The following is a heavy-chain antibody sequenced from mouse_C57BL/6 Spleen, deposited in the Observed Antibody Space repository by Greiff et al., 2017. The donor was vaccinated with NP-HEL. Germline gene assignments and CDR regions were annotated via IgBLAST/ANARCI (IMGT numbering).Heavy chain of an antibody. J-gene: IGHJ4*01. CDR1: GYTFTSYG. Sequence: QVQLQQSGAELARPGASVKLSCKASGYTFTSYGISWVKQRTGQGLEWIGEIYPRSGNTYYNEKFKGKATLTADKSSSTVYMELRSLTSEDSAVYFCARSEGNYAMDYWGQGTSVTVSS. CDR2: IYPRSGNT. CDR3: ARSEGNYAMDY. V-gene: IGHV1-81*01.